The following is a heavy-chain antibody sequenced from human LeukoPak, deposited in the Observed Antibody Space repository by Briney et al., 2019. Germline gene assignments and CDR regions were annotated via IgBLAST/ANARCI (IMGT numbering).Heavy chain of an antibody. CDR3: ARGGCNSASCYMAPFDY. D-gene: IGHD2-2*02. CDR1: GDSISSSY. CDR2: VHYTGKT. Sequence: SETLSLTCTVSGDSISSSYWSWIRQPPGKRLEWVGYVHYTGKTNYNPSLNNRATISVDMSKNQFSLKLSSVTAADTAVYYCARGGCNSASCYMAPFDYWGQGTLVTVSS. V-gene: IGHV4-59*01. J-gene: IGHJ4*02.